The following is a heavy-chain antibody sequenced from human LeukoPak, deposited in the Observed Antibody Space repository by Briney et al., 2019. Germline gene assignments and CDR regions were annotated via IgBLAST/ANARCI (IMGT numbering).Heavy chain of an antibody. CDR1: GFTFSSYA. J-gene: IGHJ3*02. D-gene: IGHD3-22*01. CDR3: AKDMGSSGYYTHDAFDI. V-gene: IGHV3-30*04. CDR2: ISYDGSNK. Sequence: GGSLRLSCAASGFTFSSYAMHWVRQAPGKGLEWVAVISYDGSNKYYADSVKGRFTISRDNSKNTLYLQMNSLRAEDTAVYYCAKDMGSSGYYTHDAFDIWGQGTMVTVSS.